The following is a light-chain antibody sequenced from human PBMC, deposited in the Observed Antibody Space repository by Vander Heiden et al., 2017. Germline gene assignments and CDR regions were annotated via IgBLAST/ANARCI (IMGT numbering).Light chain of an antibody. V-gene: IGKV1-8*01. CDR1: HGISSH. CDR2: AAT. CDR3: QQYYSDPRT. J-gene: IGKJ1*01. Sequence: AIRMPQSPSSFPASPRASVTLTGRASHGISSHLAWYQQKPGKAPKLLIYAATTLQSGAASWFSGRGAGADFTLTSSCVQAEDVASYCRQQYYSDPRTFGQGTKVEIK.